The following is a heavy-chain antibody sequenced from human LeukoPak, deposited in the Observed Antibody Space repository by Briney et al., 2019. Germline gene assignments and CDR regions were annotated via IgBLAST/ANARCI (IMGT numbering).Heavy chain of an antibody. V-gene: IGHV3-23*01. J-gene: IGHJ4*02. CDR3: AKRYGSGSYGYFDY. CDR1: GFTFSSYA. D-gene: IGHD3-10*01. Sequence: PGGSLRFSGAASGFTFSSYAMSWVRQAPGKGRKWFSAISGSGGSTYYADSVKGRFTISRDNSKNTLYLQMNSLRAEDTAVYYCAKRYGSGSYGYFDYWGQGTLVTVSS. CDR2: ISGSGGST.